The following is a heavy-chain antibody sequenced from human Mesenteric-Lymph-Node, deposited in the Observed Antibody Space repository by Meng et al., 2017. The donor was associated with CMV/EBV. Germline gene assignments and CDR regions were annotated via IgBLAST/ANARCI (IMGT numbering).Heavy chain of an antibody. D-gene: IGHD3-10*01. J-gene: IGHJ6*02. CDR1: GFTFGSYA. V-gene: IGHV3-30*03. Sequence: GESLKISCAASGFTFGSYAMHWVRQAPGKGLEWVAYISFDGSNKYYADSVKGRLTISRDNSKNTQFLQMNSLRTEDTAVYYCARDRASGIYPYYYYGMDVWGQGTTVTVSS. CDR3: ARDRASGIYPYYYYGMDV. CDR2: ISFDGSNK.